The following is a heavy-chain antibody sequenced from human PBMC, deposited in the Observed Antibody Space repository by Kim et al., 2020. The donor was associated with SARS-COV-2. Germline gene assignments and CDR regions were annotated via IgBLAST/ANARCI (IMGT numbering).Heavy chain of an antibody. Sequence: ADSVKGRFTISRDNSKNTLYLQMNSLRAEDTAVYYCAKTDYGDYVNAFDIWGQGTMVTVSS. V-gene: IGHV3-23*01. D-gene: IGHD4-17*01. CDR3: AKTDYGDYVNAFDI. J-gene: IGHJ3*02.